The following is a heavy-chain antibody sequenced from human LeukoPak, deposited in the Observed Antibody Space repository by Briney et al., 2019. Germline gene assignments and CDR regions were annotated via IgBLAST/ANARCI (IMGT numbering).Heavy chain of an antibody. CDR3: AKGGGLYDILTSYYYYGMDV. V-gene: IGHV3-23*01. CDR1: GFTFGSYA. J-gene: IGHJ6*02. D-gene: IGHD3-9*01. CDR2: ISGSGGDT. Sequence: PGGPLRLFCAASGFTFGSYAMTWVRQAPGKGLEWVSGISGSGGDTYNADSVKGRFTISRDNSKNTLYLQMNSLRAEDTAVYYCAKGGGLYDILTSYYYYGMDVWGQGTTVTVSS.